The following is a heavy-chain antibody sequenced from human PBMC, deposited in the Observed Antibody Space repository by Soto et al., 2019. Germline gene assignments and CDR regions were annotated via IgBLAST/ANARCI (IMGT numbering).Heavy chain of an antibody. CDR3: ARGYSGYGNFDY. V-gene: IGHV3-74*01. J-gene: IGHJ4*02. D-gene: IGHD5-12*01. CDR2: ISGDGTSA. CDR1: GFAFSTYA. Sequence: GGSLRLSCAASGFAFSTYAMNWVRQAPGKGLEWVSRISGDGTSAYYADSVQGRFTISRDNAKNTLYLQMNSLRAEDTAVYYCARGYSGYGNFDYWGQGTQVTVSS.